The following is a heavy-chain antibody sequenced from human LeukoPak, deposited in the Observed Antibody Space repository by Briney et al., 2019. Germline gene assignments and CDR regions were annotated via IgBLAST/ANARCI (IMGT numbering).Heavy chain of an antibody. CDR3: ARGVNYDFWSGYSAFDY. Sequence: SETLSLTCAVSGGSISSGGYSWSWIRQPPGKGLEWIGYIYHSGSTYYNPSLKSRVTISVDRSKNQFSLKLSSVTAADTAVYYCARGVNYDFWSGYSAFDYWGQGTLVTVSS. D-gene: IGHD3-3*01. V-gene: IGHV4-30-2*01. CDR2: IYHSGST. J-gene: IGHJ4*02. CDR1: GGSISSGGYS.